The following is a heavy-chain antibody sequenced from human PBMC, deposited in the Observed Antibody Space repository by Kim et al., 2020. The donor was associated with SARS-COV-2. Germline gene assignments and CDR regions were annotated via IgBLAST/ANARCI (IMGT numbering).Heavy chain of an antibody. J-gene: IGHJ4*02. D-gene: IGHD5-12*01. Sequence: DTVKARFTLSRDNAKNAPYRQMNSLRAEDPAVYYCARSKKPRYSGYDFDYWGQGTLVTVSS. V-gene: IGHV3-21*04. CDR3: ARSKKPRYSGYDFDY.